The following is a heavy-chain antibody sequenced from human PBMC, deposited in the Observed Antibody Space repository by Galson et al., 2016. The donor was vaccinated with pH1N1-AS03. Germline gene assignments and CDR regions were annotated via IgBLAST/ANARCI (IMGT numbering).Heavy chain of an antibody. CDR3: ARIGGCGDAFHM. CDR1: GSKFASYW. D-gene: IGHD3-10*01. Sequence: QSGAEVTKPGQSLKISCQGSGSKFASYWIGWVRQMPGKGLEWIGIIYPGDSDTKYNPSFRGQVTMSVDTSVSTAYLQWSSLRASDTAIYYCARIGGCGDAFHMWGQRTLVTVSS. J-gene: IGHJ3*02. CDR2: IYPGDSDT. V-gene: IGHV5-51*01.